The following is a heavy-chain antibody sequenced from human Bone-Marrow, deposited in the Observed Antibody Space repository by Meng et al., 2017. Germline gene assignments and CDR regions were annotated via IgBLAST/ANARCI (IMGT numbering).Heavy chain of an antibody. D-gene: IGHD6-19*01. CDR3: VRSSAWVRTGFDP. V-gene: IGHV4-39*01. Sequence: QPQLQESGPGRGGRSEALARTCSVSGGSISTSGYYWGWIRQPPGKGLEWIGSIGHSGFTYYTPSLKSRVTVSIDTSRNQFSLWLTSVTAADTAVYYCVRSSAWVRTGFDPWGQGTLVTVSS. J-gene: IGHJ5*02. CDR1: GGSISTSGYY. CDR2: IGHSGFT.